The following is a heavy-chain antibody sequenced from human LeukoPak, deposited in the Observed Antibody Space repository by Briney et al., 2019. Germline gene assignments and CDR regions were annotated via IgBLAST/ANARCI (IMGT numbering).Heavy chain of an antibody. CDR2: ISGDGGTT. CDR3: AKHESSGYEGEGAFDI. CDR1: GFTFDDYA. V-gene: IGHV3-43*02. Sequence: GGSLRLSCAASGFTFDDYAMHWGRQAPGKGLNWVSLISGDGGTTYYADSVKGRFTISRDNSKNSLYLQMNSLRNEDTALYYCAKHESSGYEGEGAFDIWGQGTMVTVSS. J-gene: IGHJ3*02. D-gene: IGHD3-22*01.